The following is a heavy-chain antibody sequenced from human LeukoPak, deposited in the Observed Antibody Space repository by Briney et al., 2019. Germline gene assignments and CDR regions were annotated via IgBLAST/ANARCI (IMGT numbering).Heavy chain of an antibody. CDR2: IYYSGST. CDR3: ASLTY. J-gene: IGHJ4*02. V-gene: IGHV4-59*08. Sequence: PSETLSLTCTVSGGSISSYYWSWIRQPPGKGLEWIGYIYYSGSTNYNPSLKSRVTISVDTSKNQFSLKLSSVTAADTAVYYCASLTYWGQGTLVTVSS. D-gene: IGHD4/OR15-4a*01. CDR1: GGSISSYY.